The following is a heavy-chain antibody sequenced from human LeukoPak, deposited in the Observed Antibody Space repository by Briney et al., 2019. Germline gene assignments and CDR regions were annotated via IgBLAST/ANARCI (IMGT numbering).Heavy chain of an antibody. CDR1: GFTFSSYG. D-gene: IGHD4-17*01. V-gene: IGHV3-33*01. Sequence: SGGSLRLSCAASGFTFSSYGMRWVRQPPGKGLEWVAVIWYDGSNKYYADSVKGRSTISRANTNNTPYLQRNSLRAEDTAGYYCARGDGDYAGGYFVLWVRGTLVTV. J-gene: IGHJ2*01. CDR3: ARGDGDYAGGYFVL. CDR2: IWYDGSNK.